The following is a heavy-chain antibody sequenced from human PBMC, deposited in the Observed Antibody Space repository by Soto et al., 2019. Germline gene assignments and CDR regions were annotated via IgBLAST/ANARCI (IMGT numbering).Heavy chain of an antibody. V-gene: IGHV3-48*03. CDR3: ARDLYFCGSGTAFDH. Sequence: EVQLVESGGGLVQPGGTLRLSCAASGFTFSSYEMNWVRQAPGAGLEWVSYIGTSGSTIYYSDSVKGRFTISRDNAKNSLYLQMNSLRAEDTAVYYCARDLYFCGSGTAFDHWGQGTLVTVSS. D-gene: IGHD3-10*01. J-gene: IGHJ4*02. CDR1: GFTFSSYE. CDR2: IGTSGSTI.